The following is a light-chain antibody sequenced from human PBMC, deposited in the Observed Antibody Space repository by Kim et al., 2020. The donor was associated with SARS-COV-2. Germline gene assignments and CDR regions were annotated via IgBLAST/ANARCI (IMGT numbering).Light chain of an antibody. CDR2: DVS. CDR1: SSDVGGYNY. J-gene: IGLJ3*02. Sequence: LTQPASVSGSPGQSITISCTGTSSDVGGYNYVSWYQQHPGKAPNLMIYDVSKRPSGVSNRFSGSKSGNTASLTISGLQAEDEADYYCSSYTSSSTLVFGGGTQLTVL. CDR3: SSYTSSSTLV. V-gene: IGLV2-14*01.